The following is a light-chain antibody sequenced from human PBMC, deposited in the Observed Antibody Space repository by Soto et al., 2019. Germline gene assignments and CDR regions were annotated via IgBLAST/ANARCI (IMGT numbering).Light chain of an antibody. CDR2: KAY. V-gene: IGKV1-5*03. CDR3: QPYNSYSEA. Sequence: DIQMTQSPSTLCGSVGDRVTITCRASQTISSWLAWYQQKPGKAPKLLIYKAYTLKSGVTSRFSGSGSGTEFTLTISSLQPDDFATYYCQPYNSYSEAFGPGTQVDIK. CDR1: QTISSW. J-gene: IGKJ1*01.